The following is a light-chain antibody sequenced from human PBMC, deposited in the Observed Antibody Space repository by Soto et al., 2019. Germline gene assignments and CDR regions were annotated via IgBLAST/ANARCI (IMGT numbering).Light chain of an antibody. CDR2: GAS. CDR3: QQYGRLPLS. V-gene: IGKV3-20*01. J-gene: IGKJ4*01. Sequence: EILLTQSPGTLSLSPGDRATLSCRASQSLTSSFLAWYQQKPGQTPGLLIYGASIRATDIPDRFSGSGSGTDFTLTISRLEPEEFAVYFCQQYGRLPLSFGGGTKVEIK. CDR1: QSLTSSF.